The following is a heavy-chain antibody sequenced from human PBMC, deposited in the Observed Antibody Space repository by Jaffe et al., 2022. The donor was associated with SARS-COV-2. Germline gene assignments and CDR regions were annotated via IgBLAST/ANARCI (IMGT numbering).Heavy chain of an antibody. D-gene: IGHD3-10*01. Sequence: EVQLVESGGGLVKPGGSLRLSCAASGFTFSSYSMNWVRQAPGKGLEWVSSISSSSSYIYYADSVKGRFTISRDNAKNSLYLQMNSLRAEDTAVYYCARDRWLLWFGEFFSNGMDVWGQGTTVTVSS. J-gene: IGHJ6*02. CDR2: ISSSSSYI. V-gene: IGHV3-21*01. CDR1: GFTFSSYS. CDR3: ARDRWLLWFGEFFSNGMDV.